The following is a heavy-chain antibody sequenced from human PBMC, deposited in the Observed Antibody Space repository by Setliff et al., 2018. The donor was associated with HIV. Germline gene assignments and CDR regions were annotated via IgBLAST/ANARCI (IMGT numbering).Heavy chain of an antibody. J-gene: IGHJ4*02. Sequence: SETLSLTCDVSGVSISDNNWWSWVRQPPGRGLEWIGEVYHTGSTNYNPSLKSRVSTARDKSKNQFSLKIDSVTAADTAVYYCARRPQFGVVIASVAKMEFDYWGQVTLVTVSS. V-gene: IGHV4-4*02. CDR2: VYHTGST. CDR1: GVSISDNNW. D-gene: IGHD3-3*01. CDR3: ARRPQFGVVIASVAKMEFDY.